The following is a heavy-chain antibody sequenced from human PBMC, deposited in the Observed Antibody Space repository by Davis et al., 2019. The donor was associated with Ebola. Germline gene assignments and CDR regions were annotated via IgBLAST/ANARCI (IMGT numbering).Heavy chain of an antibody. D-gene: IGHD5/OR15-5a*01. J-gene: IGHJ3*01. Sequence: PGGSLRLSCVASGFTFNTYGIHWVRQAPGKGLDWVAVLSYDGSYKYYGDSVKGRFTISRDNSKNTVYLEMNSLGLEDTAVYYCGKDYFTGLRRRHGPLHVWGQGTRVTVSS. CDR1: GFTFNTYG. CDR2: LSYDGSYK. CDR3: GKDYFTGLRRRHGPLHV. V-gene: IGHV3-30*18.